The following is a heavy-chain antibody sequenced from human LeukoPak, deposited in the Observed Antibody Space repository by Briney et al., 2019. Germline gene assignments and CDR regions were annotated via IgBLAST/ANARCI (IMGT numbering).Heavy chain of an antibody. J-gene: IGHJ4*02. V-gene: IGHV4-34*01. D-gene: IGHD2-2*01. CDR2: INHSGST. Sequence: CAXXGGXXXGYYWSWIRQPPGKGLEWIGEINHSGSTNYNPSLKSRVTISVDTSKNQFSLKLSSVTAADTAVYYCASHCSSTSCYESPLNWGQGTLVTVSS. CDR3: ASHCSSTSCYESPLN. CDR1: GGXXXGYY.